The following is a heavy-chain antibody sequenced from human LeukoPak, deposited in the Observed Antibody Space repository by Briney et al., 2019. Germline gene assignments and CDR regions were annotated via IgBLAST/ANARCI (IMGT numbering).Heavy chain of an antibody. V-gene: IGHV4-61*02. CDR3: TREGLKGAGGDAFDI. D-gene: IGHD1-26*01. CDR1: GGSISSDHYY. J-gene: IGHJ3*02. CDR2: ISTSGSS. Sequence: SETLSLTCAVSGGSISSDHYYGSWIRQPAGKGLEWIGRISTSGSSNYNPSLKSRVTISLDTSTNQLSLKLSFVTATDTALYYCTREGLKGAGGDAFDIWGQGTVVTVSS.